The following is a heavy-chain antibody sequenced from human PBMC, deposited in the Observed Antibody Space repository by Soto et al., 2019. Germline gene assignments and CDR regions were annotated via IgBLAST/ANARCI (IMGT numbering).Heavy chain of an antibody. D-gene: IGHD3-9*01. V-gene: IGHV4-59*01. CDR3: AAYDSEGYFDY. J-gene: IGHJ4*02. CDR1: GGSITNFH. Sequence: SETLSLTCTVSGGSITNFHWSWIRQPPGKGLEWIGYIYYSGSTNYNPSLKSRVTMSIDTSKNQFSLKLISVTAEDTAAYYCAAYDSEGYFDYWGQGALVTVSS. CDR2: IYYSGST.